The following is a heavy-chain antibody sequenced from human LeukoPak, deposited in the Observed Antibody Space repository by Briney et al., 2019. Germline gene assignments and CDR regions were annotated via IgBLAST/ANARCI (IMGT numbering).Heavy chain of an antibody. Sequence: GGSLILSCSASGFTFSSYAMHWVRQAPGKGPEYVSAISDNGGSTYYADSVKGRFTISRDNSKNTLYLQMNSLRAEDTAVYYCATDRPHPRNEPTNFDYWGQGALVTVSS. V-gene: IGHV3-64*04. CDR1: GFTFSSYA. CDR2: ISDNGGST. D-gene: IGHD1-1*01. J-gene: IGHJ4*02. CDR3: ATDRPHPRNEPTNFDY.